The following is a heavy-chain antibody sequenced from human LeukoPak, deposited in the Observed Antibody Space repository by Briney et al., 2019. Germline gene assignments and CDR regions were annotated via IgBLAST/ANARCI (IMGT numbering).Heavy chain of an antibody. J-gene: IGHJ3*02. V-gene: IGHV3-23*01. CDR3: AKYLCSGGSCYPNAFDI. D-gene: IGHD2-15*01. Sequence: PGGSLRLSCAASGFTFSSYAMSWVRQAPGKGLEWVSAISGSGGSTYYADSVKGRFTISRDNSKNTLYLQMNSLRAEDTAVYYCAKYLCSGGSCYPNAFDIWGQGTMVTVSS. CDR1: GFTFSSYA. CDR2: ISGSGGST.